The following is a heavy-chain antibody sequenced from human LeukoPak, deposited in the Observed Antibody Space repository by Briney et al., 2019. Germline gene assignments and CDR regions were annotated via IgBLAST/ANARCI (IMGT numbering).Heavy chain of an antibody. D-gene: IGHD3-10*01. CDR3: ARDNYGSGSYLGY. V-gene: IGHV3-7*01. Sequence: GGSLRLSCAVSGFTFSAFWMSWVCQTPGKGLERVANIKEDGSAKFYLDSVKGRFTISRDNAKNLLYLQMDSLRAEDTAVYFCARDNYGSGSYLGYWGQGTLVTVSS. J-gene: IGHJ4*02. CDR1: GFTFSAFW. CDR2: IKEDGSAK.